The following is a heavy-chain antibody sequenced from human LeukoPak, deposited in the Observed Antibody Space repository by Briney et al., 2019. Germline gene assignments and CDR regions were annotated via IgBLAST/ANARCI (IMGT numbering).Heavy chain of an antibody. J-gene: IGHJ6*03. CDR1: GFSLTTRGVG. D-gene: IGHD3-22*01. Sequence: SGPTLVKPTQTPTLTCTFSGFSLTTRGVGVGWVRQPPGKVLEWLGIIYWDETRRYNPSLTSRLTIAKDSSNSQVVLTMTRVDPVDTATYYCVHRKTDDGSDYLSYYYIDVWGTGTPVAVSS. V-gene: IGHV2-5*02. CDR2: IYWDETR. CDR3: VHRKTDDGSDYLSYYYIDV.